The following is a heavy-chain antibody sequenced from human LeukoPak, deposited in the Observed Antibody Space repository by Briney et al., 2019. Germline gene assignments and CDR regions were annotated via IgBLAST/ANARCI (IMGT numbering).Heavy chain of an antibody. D-gene: IGHD6-6*01. V-gene: IGHV3-30*02. CDR1: GFTFSSYT. Sequence: GGSLRLSCAASGFTFSSYTMAWVRQAPGKGLEWVAFIRYDGSNKYYADSVKGRFTISRDNSKNTLYLQMNSLRTEDTAVYYCAKGTAQYSSFDYWGQGTLVTVSS. J-gene: IGHJ4*02. CDR3: AKGTAQYSSFDY. CDR2: IRYDGSNK.